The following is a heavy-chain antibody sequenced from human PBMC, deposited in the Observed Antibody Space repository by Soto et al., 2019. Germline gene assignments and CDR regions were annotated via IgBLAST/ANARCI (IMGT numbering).Heavy chain of an antibody. CDR3: ARHRVYSSSLRPNNWFDP. CDR2: IIPIFGTA. CDR1: GGTFSSYA. J-gene: IGHJ5*02. Sequence: QVQLVQSGAEVKKPGSSVKVSCKASGGTFSSYAISWVRQAPGQGLEWMGGIIPIFGTANYAQKFQGRVTITADESTSTAYMELSSLRSEDTAVYYCARHRVYSSSLRPNNWFDPWGQGTLVTVSS. V-gene: IGHV1-69*01. D-gene: IGHD6-6*01.